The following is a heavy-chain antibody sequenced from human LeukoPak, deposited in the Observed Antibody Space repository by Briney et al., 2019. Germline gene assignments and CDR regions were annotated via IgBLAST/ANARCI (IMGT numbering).Heavy chain of an antibody. CDR3: AKGLGYMSGDAFDI. V-gene: IGHV3-30*18. CDR1: GFTFSSYG. CDR2: ISYDGSNK. D-gene: IGHD2-2*02. J-gene: IGHJ3*02. Sequence: GGSLRLSCAASGFTFSSYGMHWVRQAPGKGLEWVAVISYDGSNKYYADSVKGRFTISRDNSKNTLYLQMNSLRAEDTAVYYCAKGLGYMSGDAFDIWGQGTMVTVSS.